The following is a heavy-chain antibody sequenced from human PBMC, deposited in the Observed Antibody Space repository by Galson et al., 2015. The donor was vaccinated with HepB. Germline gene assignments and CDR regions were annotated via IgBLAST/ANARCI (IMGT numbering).Heavy chain of an antibody. CDR1: GFTFSSYS. D-gene: IGHD3-22*01. J-gene: IGHJ5*02. CDR2: ISSSSSYI. Sequence: SLRLSCAASGFTFSSYSMNWVRQAPGKGLEWVSSISSSSSYIYYADSVKGRFTISRDNAKNSLYLQMNSLRAEDTAVYYRARDYYDSSGFWGAWGQGTLVTVSS. CDR3: ARDYYDSSGFWGA. V-gene: IGHV3-21*01.